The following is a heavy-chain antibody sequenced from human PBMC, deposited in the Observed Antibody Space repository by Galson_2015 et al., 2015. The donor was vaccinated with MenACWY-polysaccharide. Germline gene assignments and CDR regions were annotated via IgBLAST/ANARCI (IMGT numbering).Heavy chain of an antibody. V-gene: IGHV4-59*09. CDR2: GST. J-gene: IGHJ4*02. CDR3: ARGFYDSSGYSEPFDF. D-gene: IGHD3-22*01. Sequence: GSTNYNPSLKSRVTLSVDTSKNQFSLKLSSVTAADTAIYFCARGFYDSSGYSEPFDFWDQGTLVTVSS.